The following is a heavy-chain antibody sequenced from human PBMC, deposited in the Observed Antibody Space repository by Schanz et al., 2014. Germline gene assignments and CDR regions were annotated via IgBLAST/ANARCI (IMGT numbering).Heavy chain of an antibody. D-gene: IGHD3-10*01. Sequence: QVQLVESGGGVVQFERSLRLSCVASGFTFSSYGMHWVRQAPGKGLEWVAVIWYDENNKYYADSVKGRFTMSRDNSKNTLYLQMNSLRAEDTAVYYCARANYRRKINFDYWGRGTLVTVSS. CDR3: ARANYRRKINFDY. J-gene: IGHJ4*02. V-gene: IGHV3-33*01. CDR1: GFTFSSYG. CDR2: IWYDENNK.